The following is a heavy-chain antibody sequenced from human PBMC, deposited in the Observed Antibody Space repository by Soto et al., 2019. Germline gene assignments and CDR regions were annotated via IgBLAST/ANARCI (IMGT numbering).Heavy chain of an antibody. CDR3: TRPGIVAAAGTSDY. Sequence: EVQLVESGGGLVQPGGSLKLSCAASGFTFSGSAMHWVRQASGKGLEWVGRIRSKANSYATAYAASVKGRFTISRDDSKNTAYLQMNSLKTEDTAVYYCTRPGIVAAAGTSDYWGQGTLGTVSS. CDR2: IRSKANSYAT. D-gene: IGHD6-13*01. CDR1: GFTFSGSA. J-gene: IGHJ4*02. V-gene: IGHV3-73*02.